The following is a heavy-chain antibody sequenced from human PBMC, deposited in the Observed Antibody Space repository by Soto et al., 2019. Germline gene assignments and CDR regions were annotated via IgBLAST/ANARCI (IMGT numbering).Heavy chain of an antibody. CDR3: ARDLEFRDGNFSRLDY. Sequence: ASVKVSCKASGGTFRNHVFNWVRQAPGQGLEWMGGIIPIIGTPNYAQKFQCRVTITADASTNTVYLDVSSLRSQDTAVYYCARDLEFRDGNFSRLDYWGQGTLVTVSS. D-gene: IGHD1-1*01. J-gene: IGHJ4*02. CDR2: IIPIIGTP. CDR1: GGTFRNHV. V-gene: IGHV1-69*13.